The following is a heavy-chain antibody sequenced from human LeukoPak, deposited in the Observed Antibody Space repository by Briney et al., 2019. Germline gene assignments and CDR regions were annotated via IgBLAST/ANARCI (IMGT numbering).Heavy chain of an antibody. D-gene: IGHD3-22*01. V-gene: IGHV3-48*02. CDR2: ITGSGTTI. CDR1: GLTFSTYS. J-gene: IGHJ4*02. Sequence: QPGGSLHLSCAASGLTFSTYSMKGGRQAPGKGREGGSYITGSGTTIYYAYSVKGRFTISRDNAKNSLYLQMISLRDEDTAVYYCARDSNGYFDRTFDYWGQGTLVTVS. CDR3: ARDSNGYFDRTFDY.